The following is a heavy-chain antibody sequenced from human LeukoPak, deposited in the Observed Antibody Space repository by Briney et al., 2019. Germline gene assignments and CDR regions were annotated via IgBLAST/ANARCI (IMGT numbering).Heavy chain of an antibody. CDR3: VRPRSGNYFDF. CDR2: ISSSGSTI. J-gene: IGHJ4*02. Sequence: GGSLRLSCAASGFTFSSYEMNWVRQAPGKGLEWVSYISSSGSTIYYADSVKGRFTISRDNAKNSLYLQMNSLRAEDTAVYYCVRPRSGNYFDFWGQGTLVTVSS. V-gene: IGHV3-48*03. CDR1: GFTFSSYE.